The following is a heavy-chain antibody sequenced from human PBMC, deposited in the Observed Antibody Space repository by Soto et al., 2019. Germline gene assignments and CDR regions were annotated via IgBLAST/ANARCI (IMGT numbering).Heavy chain of an antibody. V-gene: IGHV1-58*01. Sequence: QMQLVQSGPEVKKPGTSVKVSCKASGFTFTSSAVQWVRQARGQRLEWIGWIVVGSGNTNYAQKFQERVTITRDMSTSTAYMELSSLSSEDTAVYYCAVVVTGGSYYYGMDVWGQGTTVTVSS. CDR2: IVVGSGNT. CDR3: AVVVTGGSYYYGMDV. J-gene: IGHJ6*02. CDR1: GFTFTSSA. D-gene: IGHD2-21*02.